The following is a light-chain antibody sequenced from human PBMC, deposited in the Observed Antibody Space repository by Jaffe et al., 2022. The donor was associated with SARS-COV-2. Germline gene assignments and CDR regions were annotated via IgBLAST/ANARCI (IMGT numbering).Light chain of an antibody. CDR3: LQDYNFQWT. CDR1: QGTAND. J-gene: IGKJ1*01. V-gene: IGKV1-6*01. Sequence: AIQMTQTPSSLSASVGDSITITCRTSQGTANDLAWYQQKPGKAPKLLIYAASSLHSGVPSRFSGSGSGTDFTLTISGLQPEDFATYYCLQDYNFQWTFAQGTQVEVK. CDR2: AAS.